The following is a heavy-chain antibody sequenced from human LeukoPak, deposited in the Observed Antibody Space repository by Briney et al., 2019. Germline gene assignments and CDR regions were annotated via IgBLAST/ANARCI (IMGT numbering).Heavy chain of an antibody. CDR1: GFTFSSYA. J-gene: IGHJ4*02. CDR3: AKELGYCSGGSCLTFDY. Sequence: PGGSLRLSCAASGFTFSSYAMSWVRQAPGKGLEWVSAISGSGGSTYYADSVKGRFTISRDNSKNTLYLQMNSLRAEDTAVYYCAKELGYCSGGSCLTFDYWGQGTPVTVSS. V-gene: IGHV3-23*01. D-gene: IGHD2-15*01. CDR2: ISGSGGST.